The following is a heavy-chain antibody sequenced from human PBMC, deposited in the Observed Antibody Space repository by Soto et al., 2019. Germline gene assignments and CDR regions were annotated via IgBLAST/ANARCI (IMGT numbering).Heavy chain of an antibody. CDR1: GFIFSNYV. CDR3: ARETYYYDSSGYDI. CDR2: ISGGGSYT. D-gene: IGHD3-22*01. J-gene: IGHJ3*02. V-gene: IGHV3-21*04. Sequence: PGGSLRLSFAASGFIFSNYVMNWLRQDPGQGLEWVSAISGGGSYTYYADSVRGRFTISRDNAKNSLYLQMNSLRAEDTAVYYCARETYYYDSSGYDIGGQGTMVTVSS.